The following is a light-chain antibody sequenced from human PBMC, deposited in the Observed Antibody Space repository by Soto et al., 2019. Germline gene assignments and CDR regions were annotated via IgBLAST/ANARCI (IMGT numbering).Light chain of an antibody. CDR1: SSDVGGYNY. Sequence: QSVLTQPASVSGSPGQSITISCTGTSSDVGGYNYVSWYQQHPGKAPKFMIYDVSNRPSGVSNRFSGSKSGNTASLTISGPQGEDVADYFCSSYTTSNTRQIVFGTGTKVTVL. V-gene: IGLV2-14*01. CDR2: DVS. CDR3: SSYTTSNTRQIV. J-gene: IGLJ1*01.